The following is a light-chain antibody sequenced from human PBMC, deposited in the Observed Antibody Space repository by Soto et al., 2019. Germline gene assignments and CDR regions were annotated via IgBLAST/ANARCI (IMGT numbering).Light chain of an antibody. Sequence: DIKMTQSLSSLSASVGDRVTITCRASQSISSYLNWYQQKPGKAPKFLIYAASSLQSGVPSRFSGSGFGTDFTLTISSLQPEDFATYYCQQSHSTPLTFGGGTKVDIK. J-gene: IGKJ4*01. CDR1: QSISSY. V-gene: IGKV1-39*01. CDR3: QQSHSTPLT. CDR2: AAS.